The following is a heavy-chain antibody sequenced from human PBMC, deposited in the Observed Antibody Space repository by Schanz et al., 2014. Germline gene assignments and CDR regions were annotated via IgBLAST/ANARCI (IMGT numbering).Heavy chain of an antibody. CDR3: TRGAYFTFDY. Sequence: QVQLVQSGAEVKKPGASVKVSCKASGYTFTVYYMHWVRQAPGQGLEWLGWINPNSGATHCLQKFQGRVTMTSDTSTSTVYMELRSLRSEDTAVYYCTRGAYFTFDYWGQGTLVTVSS. CDR1: GYTFTVYY. CDR2: INPNSGAT. V-gene: IGHV1-2*02. J-gene: IGHJ4*02. D-gene: IGHD2-21*01.